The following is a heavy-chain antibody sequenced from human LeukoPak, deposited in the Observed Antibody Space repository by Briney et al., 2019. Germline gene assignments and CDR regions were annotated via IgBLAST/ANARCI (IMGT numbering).Heavy chain of an antibody. V-gene: IGHV1-46*01. CDR3: ARKTSAFGFDP. CDR2: INPSGGST. CDR1: GYTFTSYY. D-gene: IGHD2-2*01. J-gene: IGHJ5*02. Sequence: ASVKASCKASGYTFTSYYMHWVRQAPGQGLEWMGIINPSGGSTSCAQKFQGRVTMTRDTSTSTVYMELSSLRSEDTAVYYCARKTSAFGFDPWGQGTLVTVSS.